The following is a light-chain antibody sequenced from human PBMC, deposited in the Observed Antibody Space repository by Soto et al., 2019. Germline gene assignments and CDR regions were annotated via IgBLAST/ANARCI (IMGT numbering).Light chain of an antibody. Sequence: DIQMTQSPSTLSASVGDRVTITCRASESISGWLAWYQQKPGKAPKLVIFKASTLESGVPSRFSGSGSGTEFTLSISSLQPDDFAIYYCQQYNSYPRTFDQGTKVEIK. CDR1: ESISGW. CDR3: QQYNSYPRT. V-gene: IGKV1-5*03. CDR2: KAS. J-gene: IGKJ1*01.